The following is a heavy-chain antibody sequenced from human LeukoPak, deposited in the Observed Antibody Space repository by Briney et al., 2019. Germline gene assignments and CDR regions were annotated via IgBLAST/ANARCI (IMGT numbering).Heavy chain of an antibody. CDR2: ISISGSKT. CDR3: TRENYVPDS. J-gene: IGHJ5*02. D-gene: IGHD3-10*02. V-gene: IGHV3-23*01. Sequence: GGSLRLSCAASEFDFSSHAMTWVRQAPGKGLEWVSAISISGSKTYYADSVKGRFTISRDNSKNTLYLQMNSLRAEDTAVYYCTRENYVPDSWGQGTLVTVSS. CDR1: EFDFSSHA.